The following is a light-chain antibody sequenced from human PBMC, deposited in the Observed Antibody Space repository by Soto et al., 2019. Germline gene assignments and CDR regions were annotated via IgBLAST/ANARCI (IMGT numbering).Light chain of an antibody. V-gene: IGKV3D-20*01. J-gene: IGKJ4*01. CDR2: DAS. CDR3: QQYVTSPT. Sequence: EIVLTQSPATLSLSPGERATVSCGASQIVTRNFLAWYQQRPGLAPRLLIYDASTRVTGIPDRFSGSGSGTDFTLTITRLQPEDFAVYYCQQYVTSPTFGGGTKVEIK. CDR1: QIVTRNF.